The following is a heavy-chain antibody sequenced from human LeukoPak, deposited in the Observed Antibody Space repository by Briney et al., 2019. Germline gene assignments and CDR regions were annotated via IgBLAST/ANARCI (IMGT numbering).Heavy chain of an antibody. CDR1: GFTFSSYS. Sequence: GGSLRLSCAASGFTFSSYSMNWVRQAPGKGLEWVSYISSSSSTIYYADSVKGRFTISRDNAKNSLYLQMNSLRAEDTAVYYCARDQIAVAGTLGWPVYYYGMDVWGQGTTVTVSS. J-gene: IGHJ6*02. CDR2: ISSSSSTI. V-gene: IGHV3-48*01. D-gene: IGHD6-19*01. CDR3: ARDQIAVAGTLGWPVYYYGMDV.